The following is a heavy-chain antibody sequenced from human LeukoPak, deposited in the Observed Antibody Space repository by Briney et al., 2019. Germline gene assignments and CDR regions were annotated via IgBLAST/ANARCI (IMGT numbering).Heavy chain of an antibody. CDR3: ARHPTGDLAFDI. CDR2: INHSGST. CDR1: GGSFSGYY. D-gene: IGHD7-27*01. Sequence: SETLSLTCAVYGGSFSGYYWSWIRQPPGKGLEWIGEINHSGSTNYNPSLKSRVTISVDTSKNQFSLKLSSVTAADTAVYYCARHPTGDLAFDIWGQGTMVTVSS. V-gene: IGHV4-34*01. J-gene: IGHJ3*02.